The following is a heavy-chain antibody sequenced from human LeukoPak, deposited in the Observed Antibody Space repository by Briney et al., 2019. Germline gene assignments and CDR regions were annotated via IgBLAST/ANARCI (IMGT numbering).Heavy chain of an antibody. D-gene: IGHD3-22*01. CDR3: ARGPYYYDSIRRFDP. CDR2: INHSGST. J-gene: IGHJ5*02. Sequence: SETLSLTCAVYGGSFSGYYWSWIRQPPGKGLEWIGEINHSGSTNYNPSFKSRVTISVDTSKNQFSLKLSSVTAADTAVYYCARGPYYYDSIRRFDPWGQGTLVTVSS. CDR1: GGSFSGYY. V-gene: IGHV4-34*01.